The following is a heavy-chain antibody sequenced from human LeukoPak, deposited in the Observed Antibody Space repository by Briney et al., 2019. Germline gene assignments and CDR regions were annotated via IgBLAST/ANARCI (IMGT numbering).Heavy chain of an antibody. Sequence: ASVKVSCKPSGYTFTNYAMHWVHQAPGQRREGMGWINAGNGNTKYSQKLQGRVTITRDTSASTAYMELSSLISEDTAVYYCASGILTGYPKYYYYGMDVWGKGTTVTVSS. D-gene: IGHD3-9*01. V-gene: IGHV1-3*01. CDR3: ASGILTGYPKYYYYGMDV. CDR1: GYTFTNYA. J-gene: IGHJ6*04. CDR2: INAGNGNT.